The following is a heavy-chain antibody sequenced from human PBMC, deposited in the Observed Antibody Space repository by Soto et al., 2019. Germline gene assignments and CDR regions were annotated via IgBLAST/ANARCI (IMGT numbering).Heavy chain of an antibody. V-gene: IGHV5-51*01. CDR2: IYPGDSDT. Sequence: PGESLKISCKGSGYSFTNYWIVWVRQVSGKGLECMGIIYPGDSDTKYSPSFQGQVTISADKSTSTAYLQWSSLKASDTAMYYYRSLRGYSYGKMDYWGQGTQVTVSS. CDR3: RSLRGYSYGKMDY. J-gene: IGHJ4*02. CDR1: GYSFTNYW. D-gene: IGHD5-18*01.